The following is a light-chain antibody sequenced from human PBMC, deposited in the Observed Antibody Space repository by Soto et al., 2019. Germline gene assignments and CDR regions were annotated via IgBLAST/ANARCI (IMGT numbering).Light chain of an antibody. CDR2: AAS. V-gene: IGKV1-12*01. J-gene: IGKJ3*01. CDR3: QQDTSFPFT. Sequence: DIQMTQSPSSVSASVGDRVTITCRASQPITNWLACYQQKPGKAPKLLIYAASNLQSGVPSRFSGTGSGTDFTLTINSLQPEDFATYYCQQDTSFPFTFGPGTKVDVK. CDR1: QPITNW.